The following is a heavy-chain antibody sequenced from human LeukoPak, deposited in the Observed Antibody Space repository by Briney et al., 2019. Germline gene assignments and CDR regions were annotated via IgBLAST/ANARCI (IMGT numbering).Heavy chain of an antibody. D-gene: IGHD2-15*01. CDR3: ARGYCSGGSCYGGDY. CDR1: GFTFSNYS. J-gene: IGHJ4*02. V-gene: IGHV3-48*04. CDR2: ISSSGTTI. Sequence: SGGSLRLSCVVSGFTFSNYSMNWVCQAPGKGLEWVSYISSSGTTIYYAERRFTISRDNAKNSLYLLMNSLRAEDTAIYYCARGYCSGGSCYGGDYWGQGTLVTVSS.